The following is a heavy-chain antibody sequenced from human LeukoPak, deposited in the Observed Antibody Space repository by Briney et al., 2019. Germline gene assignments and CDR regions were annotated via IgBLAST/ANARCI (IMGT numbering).Heavy chain of an antibody. J-gene: IGHJ2*01. Sequence: TSSETLSFTCTVSGGSISSSSYYWGWIRQPPGKGLEWIGSIYYSGSTYYNPSLKSRVTISVDTSKNQFSLKLSSVTAADTAVYYCARIDYWYFDLWGRGTLVTVSS. CDR3: ARIDYWYFDL. CDR2: IYYSGST. CDR1: GGSISSSSYY. V-gene: IGHV4-39*01.